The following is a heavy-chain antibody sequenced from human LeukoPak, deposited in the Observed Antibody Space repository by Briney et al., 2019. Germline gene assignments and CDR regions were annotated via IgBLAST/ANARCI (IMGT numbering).Heavy chain of an antibody. J-gene: IGHJ4*02. V-gene: IGHV4-59*01. D-gene: IGHD6-6*01. CDR3: ARAGYSSSPYFDY. Sequence: SETLSLTCTVSGGPISSYYWSWIRQPPEKGLEWIGYIYYSASTNYNPSLKSRVTISVDTSKNQFSLKLSSVTAADTAVYYCARAGYSSSPYFDYWGQGTLVTVSS. CDR1: GGPISSYY. CDR2: IYYSAST.